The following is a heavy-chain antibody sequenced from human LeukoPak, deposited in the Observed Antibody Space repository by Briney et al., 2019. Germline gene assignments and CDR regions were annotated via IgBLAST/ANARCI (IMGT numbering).Heavy chain of an antibody. Sequence: ASVKVSCKVSGYTLTELSMHWVRQAPGKGLEWMGGFDPEDGETIYAQKFQGRVTMTEDTSTDTACMELSSLRSEDTAVYYCATDPGAGTTAFLAFDIWGQGTMVTVSS. J-gene: IGHJ3*02. D-gene: IGHD1-1*01. V-gene: IGHV1-24*01. CDR1: GYTLTELS. CDR2: FDPEDGET. CDR3: ATDPGAGTTAFLAFDI.